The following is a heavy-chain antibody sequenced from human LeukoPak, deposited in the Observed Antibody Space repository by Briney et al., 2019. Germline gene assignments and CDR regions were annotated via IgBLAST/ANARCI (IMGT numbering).Heavy chain of an antibody. J-gene: IGHJ3*02. CDR2: INPSGGST. V-gene: IGHV1-46*01. Sequence: GASVKVSCKASGYTFTSYYMHWVRQAPGQGLEWMGIINPSGGSTSYAQKFQGRVTMTGDTSTSTVYMELSSLRSEDTAVYYCAREGRYCSGGSCYPVAAFDIWGQGTMVTVSS. D-gene: IGHD2-15*01. CDR3: AREGRYCSGGSCYPVAAFDI. CDR1: GYTFTSYY.